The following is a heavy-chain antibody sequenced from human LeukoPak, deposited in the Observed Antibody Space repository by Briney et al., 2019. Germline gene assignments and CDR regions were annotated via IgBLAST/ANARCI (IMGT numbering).Heavy chain of an antibody. J-gene: IGHJ4*02. Sequence: SETLSLTCAVYGGSFSGYYWSWIRQPPGKGLEWIGEINHSGSTNYNPSLKSRVTISVDTSKNQFSLKLSSVTAADTAVYYCARCPLRLRGYSYGPEFDYWGQGNLVTVSS. CDR3: ARCPLRLRGYSYGPEFDY. CDR1: GGSFSGYY. V-gene: IGHV4-34*01. D-gene: IGHD5-18*01. CDR2: INHSGST.